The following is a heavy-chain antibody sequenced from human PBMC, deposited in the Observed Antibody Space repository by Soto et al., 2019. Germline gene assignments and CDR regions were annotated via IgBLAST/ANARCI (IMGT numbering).Heavy chain of an antibody. CDR3: AKAHFLGIAAAVDY. D-gene: IGHD6-13*01. CDR2: ISGSGGST. V-gene: IGHV3-23*01. CDR1: GFTFSSYA. J-gene: IGHJ4*02. Sequence: EVQLLESGGGLVQPGGSLRLSCAASGFTFSSYAMSWVRQAPGKGLEWVSAISGSGGSTYYADSVKGRFTISRHNSKTPLHLQMNSMTAEDTAEYYCAKAHFLGIAAAVDYWGQGTLGTVSS.